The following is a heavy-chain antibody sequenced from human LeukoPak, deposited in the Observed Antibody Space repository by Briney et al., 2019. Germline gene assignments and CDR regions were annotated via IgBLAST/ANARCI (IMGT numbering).Heavy chain of an antibody. CDR1: GFALSSYW. CDR3: TKHPTWGTSCLEG. D-gene: IGHD2-2*01. V-gene: IGHV3-7*01. Sequence: GESLRLSCAASGFALSSYWMSWVRQAPGKRPEWVANIKQDGSEKYYVDSVEGRFTISRDNARNSLFLQMNSLRVDDTAIYYCTKHPTWGTSCLEGWGQGTLVTVSS. J-gene: IGHJ1*01. CDR2: IKQDGSEK.